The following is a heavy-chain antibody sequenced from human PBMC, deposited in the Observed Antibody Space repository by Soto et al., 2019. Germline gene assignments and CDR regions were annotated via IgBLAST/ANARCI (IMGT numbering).Heavy chain of an antibody. Sequence: GSLRLSCAVSGFYFNNYGINWVRQPPGKGLEWVSSVSKSDYTYYSDSVKGRFTISRDNAKNSVSLQMNSLRAEDTAVYYCAREDSVIIPAVSDFWGQGTLVTVSS. J-gene: IGHJ4*02. CDR1: GFYFNNYG. CDR3: AREDSVIIPAVSDF. D-gene: IGHD2-2*01. V-gene: IGHV3-21*01. CDR2: VSKSDYT.